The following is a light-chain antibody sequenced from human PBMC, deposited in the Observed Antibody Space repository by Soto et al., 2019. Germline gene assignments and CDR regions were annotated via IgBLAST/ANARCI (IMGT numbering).Light chain of an antibody. CDR2: GAS. Sequence: VMTQSPATLSVSPGERATLSCRASQIFISNLAWYHRKPGQPPRLLIYGASTRATGIPARFSGSGFGTEFTLTISSLQPEDFGVYYCQQYNNWPLTFGGGTKVDIK. V-gene: IGKV3-15*01. CDR3: QQYNNWPLT. CDR1: QIFISN. J-gene: IGKJ4*01.